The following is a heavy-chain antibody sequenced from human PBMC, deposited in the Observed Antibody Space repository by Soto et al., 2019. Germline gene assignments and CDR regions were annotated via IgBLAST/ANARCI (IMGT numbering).Heavy chain of an antibody. D-gene: IGHD5-18*01. V-gene: IGHV3-30-3*01. CDR1: GFTFSSYA. Sequence: PGGSLRLSCAASGFTFSSYAMHGGRQAPGKGLGWVAVISYDGSNKYYDGSVKRRFTITRDNTKNTLYLQMNSLRAEDTAVYYCARDLYMNTAMVLYYYYGMDVWGQGTTVTVSS. J-gene: IGHJ6*02. CDR3: ARDLYMNTAMVLYYYYGMDV. CDR2: ISYDGSNK.